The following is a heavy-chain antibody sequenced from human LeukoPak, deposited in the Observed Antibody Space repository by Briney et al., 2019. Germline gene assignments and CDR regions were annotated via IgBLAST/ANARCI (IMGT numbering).Heavy chain of an antibody. CDR1: GFIFNDYY. V-gene: IGHV3-11*01. Sequence: AGGSLRLSCTASGFIFNDYYMSWIRQTPGKGLEWLSYISRTGKTIYYRDSVKGRFTISRDNANNQLHLQMDNLRAEDTAVYFCARDLGSSTVTTAFDYWGQGTLVTVSS. J-gene: IGHJ4*02. CDR3: ARDLGSSTVTTAFDY. D-gene: IGHD4-17*01. CDR2: ISRTGKTI.